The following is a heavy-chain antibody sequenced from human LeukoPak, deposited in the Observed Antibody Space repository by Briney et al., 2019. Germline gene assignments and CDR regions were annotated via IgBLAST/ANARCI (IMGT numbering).Heavy chain of an antibody. CDR2: INSDGSIT. Sequence: GGSLRLSCAASGFTFSSYWMHWVRQAPGMGLVWVSGINSDGSITNYADSVKGRFTISRDSAKNTLDLQMNSLRAEDTAVYYCATPDSGSWYKPLNYWGQGTLVTVSS. CDR3: ATPDSGSWYKPLNY. J-gene: IGHJ4*02. D-gene: IGHD6-13*01. CDR1: GFTFSSYW. V-gene: IGHV3-74*01.